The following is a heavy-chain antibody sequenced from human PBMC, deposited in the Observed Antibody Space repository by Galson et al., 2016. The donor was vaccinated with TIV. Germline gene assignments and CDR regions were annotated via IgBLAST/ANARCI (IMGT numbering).Heavy chain of an antibody. CDR3: TRDRSIAAPRDMDV. D-gene: IGHD6-6*01. Sequence: SVKVSCKATGYTFTSFGIAWVRQAPGQGLEWMGWISGYNGKTYYAQKFQDRVTMTTDTSTNTAYMELRSLRSDDTAVYNCTRDRSIAAPRDMDVWGQGTAVTVSS. V-gene: IGHV1-18*01. CDR2: ISGYNGKT. CDR1: GYTFTSFG. J-gene: IGHJ6*02.